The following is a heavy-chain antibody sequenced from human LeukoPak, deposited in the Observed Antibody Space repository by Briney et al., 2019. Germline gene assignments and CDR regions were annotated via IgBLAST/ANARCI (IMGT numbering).Heavy chain of an antibody. D-gene: IGHD2-15*01. CDR1: GFTFNAYH. V-gene: IGHV3-66*01. CDR2: IYGDGST. J-gene: IGHJ3*02. Sequence: GGSLRLSCAASGFTFNAYHMNWVRQAPGRGLEWVSVIYGDGSTYYADSVKGRFTISRDNSKNTLYLQMNSLRAEDTAVYYCASTGATWYAFDIWGQGTMVTVSS. CDR3: ASTGATWYAFDI.